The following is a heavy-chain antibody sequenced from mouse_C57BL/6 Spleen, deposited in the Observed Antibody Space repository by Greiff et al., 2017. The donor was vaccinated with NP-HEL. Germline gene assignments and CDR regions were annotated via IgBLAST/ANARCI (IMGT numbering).Heavy chain of an antibody. J-gene: IGHJ1*03. D-gene: IGHD2-5*01. V-gene: IGHV1-80*01. CDR3: ARDYSNHWYFDV. Sequence: VKLMESGAELVKPGASVKISCKASGYAFSSYWMNWVKQRPGKGLEWIGQIYPGDGDTNYNGKFKGKATLTADKSSSTAYMQLSSLTSEDSAVYFCARDYSNHWYFDVWGTGTTVTVSS. CDR2: IYPGDGDT. CDR1: GYAFSSYW.